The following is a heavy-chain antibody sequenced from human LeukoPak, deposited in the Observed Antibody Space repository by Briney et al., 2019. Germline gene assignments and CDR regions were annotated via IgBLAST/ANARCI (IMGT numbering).Heavy chain of an antibody. D-gene: IGHD4-17*01. CDR2: INPNSGGT. J-gene: IGHJ6*02. CDR3: ARAHRSSRDYYYYYYYGMDV. V-gene: IGHV1-2*04. CDR1: GYTFTGYY. Sequence: ASVKVSCKASGYTFTGYYMHWVRQAPGQGLEWMGWINPNSGGTNYAQKFQGWVTMTRDTSISTAYMELSRLRPDDTAVYYCARAHRSSRDYYYYYYYGMDVWGQGTTVTVSS.